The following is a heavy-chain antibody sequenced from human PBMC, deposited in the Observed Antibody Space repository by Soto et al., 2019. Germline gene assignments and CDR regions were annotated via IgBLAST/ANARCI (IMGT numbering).Heavy chain of an antibody. D-gene: IGHD2-15*01. V-gene: IGHV4-59*08. Sequence: SETLSLTCTVSGGSISSYYWSWIRQPPGKGLEWIGYIYYSGSTNYNPSLKSRVTISVDTSKNQFSLKLSSVTAADTAVYYCARHGGCSGGSCYSDYYYYYYMDVWGKGTTVTVSS. CDR1: GGSISSYY. CDR3: ARHGGCSGGSCYSDYYYYYYMDV. J-gene: IGHJ6*03. CDR2: IYYSGST.